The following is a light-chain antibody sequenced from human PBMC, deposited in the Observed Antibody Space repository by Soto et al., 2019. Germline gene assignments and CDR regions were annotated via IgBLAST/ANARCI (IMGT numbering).Light chain of an antibody. CDR1: SSDVGGYNY. V-gene: IGLV2-14*01. J-gene: IGLJ2*01. CDR2: EVS. CDR3: SSYTSSSTVV. Sequence: SALTQPASVSGSPGQSITISCTGTSSDVGGYNYVSWYQQHPGKAPKLMIYEVSNRPSGVSNRFSGSKSGNTASLTISGLQVEDEADYYCSSYTSSSTVVFGGGTKLTVL.